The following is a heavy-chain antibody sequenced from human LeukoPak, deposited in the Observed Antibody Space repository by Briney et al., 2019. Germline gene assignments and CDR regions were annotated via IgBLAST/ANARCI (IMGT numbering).Heavy chain of an antibody. CDR1: GFTFSSYG. J-gene: IGHJ4*02. D-gene: IGHD3-22*01. V-gene: IGHV3-7*01. CDR3: ARDYYDSSGYNY. Sequence: PGGSLRLSCAASGFTFSSYGMHWVRQAPGKGLEWVANIKQDGSEKCYVDSVKGRFTISRDNAKNSLYLQMNSLRAEDTAVYYCARDYYDSSGYNYWGQGTLVTVSS. CDR2: IKQDGSEK.